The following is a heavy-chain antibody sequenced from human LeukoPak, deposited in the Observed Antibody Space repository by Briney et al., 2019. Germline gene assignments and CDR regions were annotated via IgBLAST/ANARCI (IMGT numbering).Heavy chain of an antibody. CDR2: ISGSGGST. CDR1: GLIFSSYA. CDR3: AKYRSCINDVCHADFNY. J-gene: IGHJ4*02. D-gene: IGHD2-8*01. V-gene: IGHV3-23*01. Sequence: GGSLRLCCAASGLIFSSYAMSWVRQAPGKGLEWVSTISGSGGSTYYADSVKGRFTISRDNSKNTVYLQMNSLRAEDTAVYYCAKYRSCINDVCHADFNYWGQGGLVTVSS.